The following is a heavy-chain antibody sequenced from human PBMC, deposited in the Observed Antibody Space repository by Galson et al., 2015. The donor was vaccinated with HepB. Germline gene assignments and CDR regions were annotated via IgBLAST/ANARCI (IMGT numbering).Heavy chain of an antibody. V-gene: IGHV3-23*01. J-gene: IGHJ6*02. Sequence: SLRLSCAASGFTFSSYAMSWVRQAPGKGLEWVSAISGSGGSTYYADSVKGRFTISRDNSKNTLYLQMNSLRAEDTAVYYCAKTMYNWNGGPFYYYYGMDVWGQGTTVTVSS. CDR2: ISGSGGST. CDR3: AKTMYNWNGGPFYYYYGMDV. CDR1: GFTFSSYA. D-gene: IGHD1-20*01.